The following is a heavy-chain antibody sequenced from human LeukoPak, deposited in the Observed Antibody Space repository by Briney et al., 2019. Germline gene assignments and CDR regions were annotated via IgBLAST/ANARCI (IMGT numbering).Heavy chain of an antibody. CDR3: ARVVAVVVTPDDAFDI. Sequence: SETLSLTCTVSGGSISNYYWSWIRQPPGKGLEWMGYIYYSGSTNYNPSLKSRVTISVDTTKNQFSLKLSSVTAADTAVYYCARVVAVVVTPDDAFDIWGQGTMVTVSS. D-gene: IGHD2-21*02. V-gene: IGHV4-59*08. CDR2: IYYSGST. J-gene: IGHJ3*02. CDR1: GGSISNYY.